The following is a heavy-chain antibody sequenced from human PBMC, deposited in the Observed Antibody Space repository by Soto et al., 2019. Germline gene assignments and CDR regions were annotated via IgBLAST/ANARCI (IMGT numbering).Heavy chain of an antibody. D-gene: IGHD6-13*01. J-gene: IGHJ6*02. CDR1: GSTFSSYG. CDR3: AKEAKQQLFRYYYYYYGMEV. V-gene: IGHV3-30*18. Sequence: QSGGSLRLSCAASGSTFSSYGMHWVRQAPGKGLEWVAVISYDGSNKYYADSAKGRFTISRDNSKNTLYLQMNSLRAEDTAVYYCAKEAKQQLFRYYYYYYGMEVWGQGTTVTVSS. CDR2: ISYDGSNK.